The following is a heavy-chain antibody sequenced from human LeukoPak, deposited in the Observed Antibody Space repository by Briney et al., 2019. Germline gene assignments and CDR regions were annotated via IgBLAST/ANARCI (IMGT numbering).Heavy chain of an antibody. D-gene: IGHD5-24*01. CDR3: AKEEGDGYKRSGDY. Sequence: GGSLRLSCAASGFTLSSYAMSWVRQAPGKGLEWVSAISGSGGSTYYADSVKGRFTISRDNSKNTLYLQMNSLRAEDTAVYYCAKEEGDGYKRSGDYWGQGTLVTVSS. V-gene: IGHV3-23*01. J-gene: IGHJ4*02. CDR2: ISGSGGST. CDR1: GFTLSSYA.